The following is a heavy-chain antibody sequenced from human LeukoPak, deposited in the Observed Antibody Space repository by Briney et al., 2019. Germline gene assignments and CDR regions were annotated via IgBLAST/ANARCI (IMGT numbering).Heavy chain of an antibody. Sequence: PSETLSLTCTVSGGSISSSSYSWGWIRQPPGKGLEYIGSSSYSGSTYYNPSLKSRVTISVDTSKNQFSLNLNSVTAADTAVYYCARGGGYSYGSIENFDYWGQGTLVTVSS. J-gene: IGHJ4*02. V-gene: IGHV4-39*01. D-gene: IGHD5-18*01. CDR2: SSYSGST. CDR1: GGSISSSSYS. CDR3: ARGGGYSYGSIENFDY.